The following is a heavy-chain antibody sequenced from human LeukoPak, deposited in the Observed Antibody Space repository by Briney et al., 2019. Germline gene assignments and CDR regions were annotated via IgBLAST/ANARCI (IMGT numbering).Heavy chain of an antibody. V-gene: IGHV3-21*01. CDR3: XXXXXXXXXXSSTNCGLNS. CDR2: ISSSSSYI. J-gene: IGHJ4*02. Sequence: PGGSLRLSCAASGFTFSSYRMNWVRQAPGKGLEWVSSISSSSSYIYYADSVKGRFTISRDNAKNSLFLQMNSLRAEDTAVYYXXXXXXXXXXXSSTNCGLNSWGQGTLVTVSS. CDR1: GFTFSSYR. D-gene: IGHD2-2*01.